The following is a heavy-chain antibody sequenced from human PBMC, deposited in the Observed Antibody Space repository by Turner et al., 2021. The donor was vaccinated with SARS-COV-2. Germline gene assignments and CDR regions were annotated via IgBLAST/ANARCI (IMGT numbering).Heavy chain of an antibody. Sequence: QVQLQESGPGLVKPSQTLSLTCTLSGGSISSDGTNWSWIRQFPGKDLEWMGDVSSIGGTYYNPSLKSRVTMLVDTSKNQILLRLTSVTAADTAVYYCARETFDSRCLSDGFDLWGQGTMVTVSS. CDR3: ARETFDSRCLSDGFDL. D-gene: IGHD3-22*01. CDR1: GGSISSDGTN. CDR2: VSSIGGT. J-gene: IGHJ3*01. V-gene: IGHV4-31*03.